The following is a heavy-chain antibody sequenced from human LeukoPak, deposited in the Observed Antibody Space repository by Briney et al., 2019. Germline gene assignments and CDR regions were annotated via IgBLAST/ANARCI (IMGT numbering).Heavy chain of an antibody. V-gene: IGHV1-2*02. D-gene: IGHD6-13*01. Sequence: ASVKVSCKASGYTFTGYYMHWVRQAPGQGLEWMGWINPNSGGTNYAQKFQGRVTMTRDTSISTAYMELSRLRSDDTAVYYCASPIAAAGTPFGSPFDIWGQGTMVTVSS. CDR2: INPNSGGT. J-gene: IGHJ3*02. CDR3: ASPIAAAGTPFGSPFDI. CDR1: GYTFTGYY.